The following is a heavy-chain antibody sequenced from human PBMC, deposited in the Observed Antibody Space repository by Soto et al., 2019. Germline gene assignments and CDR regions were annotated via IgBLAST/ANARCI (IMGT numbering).Heavy chain of an antibody. D-gene: IGHD3-10*01. CDR3: ARSRSGAVPDSLGF. J-gene: IGHJ4*02. V-gene: IGHV3-30-3*01. CDR2: ISKDGSVI. CDR1: GFSFSRFA. Sequence: QVQLVESGGGVVQPGGCLRLSCAASGFSFSRFAIHWVRQAPGKGLEWVAVISKDGSVIYYADSVKGRFTISRDNSKSTLFLQVNSLTSEDTAVYHCARSRSGAVPDSLGFWGQGTLVTVSS.